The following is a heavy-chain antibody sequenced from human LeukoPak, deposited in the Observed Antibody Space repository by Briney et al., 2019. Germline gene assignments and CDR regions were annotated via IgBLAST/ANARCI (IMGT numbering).Heavy chain of an antibody. V-gene: IGHV5-51*01. Sequence: GESMKISCKTSGYNFAIYWIGWVRQMPGRGLEWMGIIYPRDSDTRYSPSFQGQVTVSADTSINIAYLQWSSLKASDTAMYYCARQSANGIDYWGQGTLVTVSS. CDR1: GYNFAIYW. J-gene: IGHJ4*02. D-gene: IGHD2-8*01. CDR3: ARQSANGIDY. CDR2: IYPRDSDT.